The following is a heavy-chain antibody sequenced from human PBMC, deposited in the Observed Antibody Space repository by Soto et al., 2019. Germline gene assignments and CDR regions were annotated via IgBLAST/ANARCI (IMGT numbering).Heavy chain of an antibody. V-gene: IGHV5-51*01. CDR1: GYSFIGYW. CDR2: IYPGDSET. D-gene: IGHD3-3*01. Sequence: GESLKISCKGSGYSFIGYWIGWVRQMPGKGLEWMGIIYPGDSETRYSPSFQGQVTISADKSISTAYLQWGSLKASDTAIYYCARLADFWRGYYYWGQGTLVTVSS. CDR3: ARLADFWRGYYY. J-gene: IGHJ4*02.